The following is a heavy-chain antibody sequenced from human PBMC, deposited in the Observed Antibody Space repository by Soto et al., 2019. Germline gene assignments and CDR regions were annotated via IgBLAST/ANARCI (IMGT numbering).Heavy chain of an antibody. CDR3: ATSMFWSGYYHYYYYGMDV. D-gene: IGHD3-3*01. CDR1: GYTLTELS. CDR2: FDPEDGET. Sequence: ASVKVSCKVSGYTLTELSMHWVRQAPGKGLEWMGGFDPEDGETIYAQKFQGRVTMTEDTSTDKAYMELSSLRSEDTAVYYCATSMFWSGYYHYYYYGMDVWGQGTTVTVSS. J-gene: IGHJ6*02. V-gene: IGHV1-24*01.